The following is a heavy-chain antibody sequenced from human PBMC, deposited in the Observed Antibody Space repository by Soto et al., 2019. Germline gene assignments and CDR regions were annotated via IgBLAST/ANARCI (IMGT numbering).Heavy chain of an antibody. J-gene: IGHJ4*02. CDR2: IYSGGST. CDR1: GFTVSSNY. CDR3: ARGQFEGGSGSYYKIWFDY. V-gene: IGHV3-53*04. D-gene: IGHD3-10*01. Sequence: GGSLRLSCAASGFTVSSNYMSWVRQAPGKGLEWVSVIYSGGSTYYADSVKGRFTISRHNSKNTLYLQMNSLRAEDTAVYYCARGQFEGGSGSYYKIWFDYWGQGTLVTVSS.